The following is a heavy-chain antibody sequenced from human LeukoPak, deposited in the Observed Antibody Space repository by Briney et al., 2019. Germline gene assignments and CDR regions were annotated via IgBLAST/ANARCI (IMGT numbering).Heavy chain of an antibody. CDR3: AKSGHSYYYTPGDFT. V-gene: IGHV4-39*01. CDR2: AYFTGFT. CDR1: VASVSSSSSC. Sequence: WAPLSLTCTVSVASVSSSSSCWGWIRQPPGKWLQWIGSAYFTGFTNYSPSVKTRDTMSLQTTYNQFSLTLTSVTAADTVVFYCAKSGHSYYYTPGDFTWGPGALVTVSS. D-gene: IGHD3-22*01. J-gene: IGHJ5*02.